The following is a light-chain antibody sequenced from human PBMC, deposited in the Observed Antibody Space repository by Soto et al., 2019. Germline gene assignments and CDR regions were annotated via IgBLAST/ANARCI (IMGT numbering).Light chain of an antibody. Sequence: EIVLPQSPATLSLSPGERATLSCTASQSVSSYLAWYQQKPGQAPRLLIYDASNRATGIPARFSGSGSGTDFTLTISSLEPEDFAVYYCQQRSNWPPLFGPGTKVDIK. CDR2: DAS. CDR3: QQRSNWPPL. V-gene: IGKV3-11*01. CDR1: QSVSSY. J-gene: IGKJ3*01.